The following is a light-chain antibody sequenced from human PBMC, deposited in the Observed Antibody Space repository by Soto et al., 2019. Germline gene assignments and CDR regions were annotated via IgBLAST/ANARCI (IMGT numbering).Light chain of an antibody. Sequence: EVVMTQSPGTLSVSPGERVTLSCRASQSVNNNLVWYQQRPGQAPRLLIYDAFTRTTGITARFSGSGSGTEFTLTISSLQSEDFAIYYCQQYYNWPWTFGQGTKVEIK. V-gene: IGKV3-15*01. CDR2: DAF. J-gene: IGKJ1*01. CDR3: QQYYNWPWT. CDR1: QSVNNN.